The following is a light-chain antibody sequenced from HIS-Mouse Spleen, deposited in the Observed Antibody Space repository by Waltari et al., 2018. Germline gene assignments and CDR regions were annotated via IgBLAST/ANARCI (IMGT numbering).Light chain of an antibody. CDR1: ALPKKY. J-gene: IGLJ2*01. V-gene: IGLV3-10*01. CDR3: YSTDSSGNHRV. Sequence: SYELTQPPSVSVSPGQPASITCSGDALPKKYAYWYQQKSGQAPLLVIYEDSKRPAGIPERFSGSSSGTMATLTISGAQVEDEADYYCYSTDSSGNHRVFGGGTKLTVL. CDR2: EDS.